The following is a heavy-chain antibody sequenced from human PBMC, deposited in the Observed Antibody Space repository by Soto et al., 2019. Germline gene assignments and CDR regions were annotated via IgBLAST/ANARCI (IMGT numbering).Heavy chain of an antibody. CDR1: GGSFSGYY. D-gene: IGHD3-22*01. Sequence: SETLSLTCAVYGGSFSGYYWTWIRQPPGKGLEWIGEINYSGKTNYNPSLKSRIIISVDTSKNQFSLKLNSMTAADTAAYYCARRIALMVVVEGAAPHKYDIDSWGQGTPVTVSS. J-gene: IGHJ4*02. CDR2: INYSGKT. V-gene: IGHV4-34*01. CDR3: ARRIALMVVVEGAAPHKYDIDS.